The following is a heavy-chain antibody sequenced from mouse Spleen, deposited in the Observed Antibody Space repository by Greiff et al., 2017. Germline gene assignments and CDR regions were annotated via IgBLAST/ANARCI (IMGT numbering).Heavy chain of an antibody. Sequence: QVQLQQSGPGLVAPSQSLSITCTVSGFSLTSYGVDWVRQSPGKGLEWLGVIWGGGSTNYNSALKSRLSISKDNSKSQVFLKMNSLQTDDTAMYYCATSYSSDYYAMDYWGQGTSVTVSS. V-gene: IGHV2-6*01. CDR2: IWGGGST. D-gene: IGHD2-10*01. CDR1: GFSLTSYG. CDR3: ATSYSSDYYAMDY. J-gene: IGHJ4*01.